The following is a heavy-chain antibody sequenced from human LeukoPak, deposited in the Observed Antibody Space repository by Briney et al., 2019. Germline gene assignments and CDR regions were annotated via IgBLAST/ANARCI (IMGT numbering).Heavy chain of an antibody. CDR3: ARGHRIVGAKRGGTFDI. CDR1: GGSFSGYY. V-gene: IGHV4-34*01. D-gene: IGHD1-26*01. J-gene: IGHJ3*02. CDR2: INHSGST. Sequence: SETLPLTCAVYGGSFSGYYWSWIRQPPGKGLEWIGKINHSGSTNYNPSLKSRVTISVDTSKNQFSLKLSSVTAADTAVYYCARGHRIVGAKRGGTFDIWGQGTMVTVSS.